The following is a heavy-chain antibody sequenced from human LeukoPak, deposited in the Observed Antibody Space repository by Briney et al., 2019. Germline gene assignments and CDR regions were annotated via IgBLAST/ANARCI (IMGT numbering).Heavy chain of an antibody. Sequence: SSETLSLTCTVSGGSMSSYYWSWIRQSPGKGLEWIAYIYYSGSTNYNPSLNSRVTISEDSSRTQFSLQLSSVTAADTAVYYCARGDGYNHDYWGRGTLVTVSS. V-gene: IGHV4-59*01. D-gene: IGHD5-24*01. CDR2: IYYSGST. CDR3: ARGDGYNHDY. J-gene: IGHJ4*02. CDR1: GGSMSSYY.